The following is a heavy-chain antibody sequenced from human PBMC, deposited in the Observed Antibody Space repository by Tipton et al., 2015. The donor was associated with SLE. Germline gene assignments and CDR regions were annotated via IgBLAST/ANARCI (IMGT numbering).Heavy chain of an antibody. V-gene: IGHV3-21*01. CDR3: ATEYDLLTYGMDV. D-gene: IGHD1-1*01. CDR1: GFTFSRYT. J-gene: IGHJ6*02. Sequence: GSLRLSCAASGFTFSRYTMKWVRQAPGKGLEWVSSISRSTTDIYYAVSVKGRFTISRDNAKNSLYLQMNSLRAEDTAVYYCATEYDLLTYGMDVWGQGTTVTVSS. CDR2: ISRSTTDI.